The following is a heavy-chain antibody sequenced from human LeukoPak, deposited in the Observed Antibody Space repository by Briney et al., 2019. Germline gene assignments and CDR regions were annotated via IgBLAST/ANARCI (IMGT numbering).Heavy chain of an antibody. CDR3: ARIRCGRSSAICYSH. Sequence: PSETLSLTCSVYGVSLSDYYWSWIRQPPGKGLEWIGEINHNGGTKYNPSLKGRVTISVDTSENQFSLNLRSVTAANTAVYYCARIRCGRSSAICYSHWGQGTLVTVSS. CDR1: GVSLSDYY. J-gene: IGHJ4*02. V-gene: IGHV4-34*01. D-gene: IGHD2-2*02. CDR2: INHNGGT.